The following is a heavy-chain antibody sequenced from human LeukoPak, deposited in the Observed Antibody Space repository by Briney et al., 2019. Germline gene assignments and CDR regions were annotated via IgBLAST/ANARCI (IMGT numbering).Heavy chain of an antibody. CDR3: ARSEGYCSSTTCDAYYYYMDV. J-gene: IGHJ6*03. CDR1: GFTFSSYS. Sequence: GSLRLSCAASGFTFSSYSMNWVRQAPGKGLEWVSSISSGSSYINYADSVKGRFTISRDNAKNSLYLQMNSLRAEDTAVYYCARSEGYCSSTTCDAYYYYMDVWGKGTTVTVSS. V-gene: IGHV3-21*01. D-gene: IGHD2-2*01. CDR2: ISSGSSYI.